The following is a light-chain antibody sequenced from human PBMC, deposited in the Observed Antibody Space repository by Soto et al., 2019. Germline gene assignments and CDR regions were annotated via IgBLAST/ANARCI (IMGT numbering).Light chain of an antibody. CDR2: DAS. J-gene: IGKJ4*01. V-gene: IGKV3-11*01. CDR1: QYFSSS. CDR3: QQYDRWPVT. Sequence: EIVLTQSPATLSLSPGERATLSCRASQYFSSSLAWYQQKPGQAPRLLIYDASNRATGIPARFSGSGSGTDFTLTIDRLQSADFAVYYCQQYDRWPVTFGGGTKVEIK.